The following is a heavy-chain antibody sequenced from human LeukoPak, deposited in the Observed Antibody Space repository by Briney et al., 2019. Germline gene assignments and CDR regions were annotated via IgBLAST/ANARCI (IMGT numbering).Heavy chain of an antibody. CDR1: GGSFSGYY. CDR2: INHSGST. D-gene: IGHD3-9*01. Sequence: SETLSLTCAVYGGSFSGYYWSWIRQPPGKGLEWIGEINHSGSTNYNPSLKSRVTISVDTSKNQFFLKLSSVTAADTAVYYAVLRYFDWFDPWGQGTLVTVSS. CDR3: VLRYFDWFDP. V-gene: IGHV4-34*01. J-gene: IGHJ5*02.